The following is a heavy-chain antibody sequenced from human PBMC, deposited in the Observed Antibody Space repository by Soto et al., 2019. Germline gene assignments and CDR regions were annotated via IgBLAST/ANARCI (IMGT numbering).Heavy chain of an antibody. V-gene: IGHV4-30-2*01. CDR3: ARAIGYCISTSCYEGRGFDY. CDR2: IYHSGST. CDR1: GGSISSGGYS. Sequence: SETLSLSCAVSGGSISSGGYSWSWIRQPPGKGLEWIGYIYHSGSTYYNPSLKSRVTISVDRSKNQFSLKLSSVTAADTAVYYCARAIGYCISTSCYEGRGFDYWGQGTLVTVS. D-gene: IGHD2-2*01. J-gene: IGHJ4*02.